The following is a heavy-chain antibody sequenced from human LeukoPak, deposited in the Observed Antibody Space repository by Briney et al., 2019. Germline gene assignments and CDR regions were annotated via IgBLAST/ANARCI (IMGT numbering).Heavy chain of an antibody. V-gene: IGHV1-2*02. Sequence: ASVKVSCKASGYIFTGQDMHWVRQAPGQGIGWMGWIKPNTGGTHYGQRCQGTGTMTRDTSISTAYMELRSLRSDDTAVYYCASYPRYSSSPPFDYWGQGTLVTVSS. D-gene: IGHD6-6*01. CDR3: ASYPRYSSSPPFDY. J-gene: IGHJ4*02. CDR1: GYIFTGQD. CDR2: IKPNTGGT.